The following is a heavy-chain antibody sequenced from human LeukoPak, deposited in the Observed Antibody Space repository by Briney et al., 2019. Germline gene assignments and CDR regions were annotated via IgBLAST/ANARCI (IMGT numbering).Heavy chain of an antibody. Sequence: SGAPSLPCTVSAGSTISYYWSWIRQPPRRGLEWRGYSYYSGSTNYNPSLKSRVTLSVDTSKTKFSLNLSSVTAADTDVYYLARERGYIGYDSTTVTALSAFDIWGQGTMVTVSS. V-gene: IGHV4-59*01. CDR3: ARERGYIGYDSTTVTALSAFDI. J-gene: IGHJ3*02. CDR1: AGSTISYY. D-gene: IGHD5-12*01. CDR2: SYYSGST.